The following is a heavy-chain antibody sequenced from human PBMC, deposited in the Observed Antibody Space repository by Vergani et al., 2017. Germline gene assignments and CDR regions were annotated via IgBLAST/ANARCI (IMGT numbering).Heavy chain of an antibody. D-gene: IGHD6-13*01. Sequence: EVQLVESGGGLVQPGGSLRLSCAASGFTVSSNYMSWVRQAPGKGLEWVSVIYSGGSTYYADSVKGRFTISRHNSKNTLYLQMNSLSAEDTAVYYCARGGALAAGFVDYYYMDVWGKGTTVTVSS. J-gene: IGHJ6*03. CDR1: GFTVSSNY. CDR3: ARGGALAAGFVDYYYMDV. V-gene: IGHV3-53*04. CDR2: IYSGGST.